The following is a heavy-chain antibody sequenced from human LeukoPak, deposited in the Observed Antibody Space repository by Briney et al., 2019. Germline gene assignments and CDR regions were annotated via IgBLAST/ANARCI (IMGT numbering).Heavy chain of an antibody. CDR1: GYTFTDKY. CDR3: ATNILVRDIINWFDP. J-gene: IGHJ5*02. Sequence: EASVKVSCKTSGYTFTDKYIHWVRQAPGQGLEWMGWINPNSGGTNYAPKFQGRVTMTRDTSISTAYMELSSLRYDDTAVYYCATNILVRDIINWFDPWGQGTLVTVSS. D-gene: IGHD3-10*01. V-gene: IGHV1-2*02. CDR2: INPNSGGT.